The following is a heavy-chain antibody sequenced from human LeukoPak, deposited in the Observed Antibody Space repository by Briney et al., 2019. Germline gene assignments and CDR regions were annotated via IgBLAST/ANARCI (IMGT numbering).Heavy chain of an antibody. CDR1: GFTFSNYA. V-gene: IGHV3-23*03. J-gene: IGHJ5*01. CDR2: TNNGGSSK. CDR3: AKDIGTWAGVQFDY. Sequence: GGSLRLSCAATGFTFSNYAMNWVRQAPRMGLECVSVTNNGGSSKYYADSVKGRFIISRDNSKNTLYLQMNSLRAEDTAVYYCAKDIGTWAGVQFDYWGQRTLVTVSS. D-gene: IGHD3/OR15-3a*01.